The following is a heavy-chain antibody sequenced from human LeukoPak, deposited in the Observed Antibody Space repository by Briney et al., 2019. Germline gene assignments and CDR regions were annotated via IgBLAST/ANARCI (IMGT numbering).Heavy chain of an antibody. D-gene: IGHD6-19*01. CDR1: GFTFSSYA. J-gene: IGHJ4*02. CDR2: ISGSGGDT. V-gene: IGHV3-23*01. Sequence: GRCVRLFCAASGFTFSSYAMYWVPQAPGKGLEGGSGISGSGGDTYFAHYVKGRITISRDNSKNNVFLQMDSLKAEDTAEYYCAKTTAGYSSCQYPGWSVDYCGQGNLVTVSS. CDR3: AKTTAGYSSCQYPGWSVDY.